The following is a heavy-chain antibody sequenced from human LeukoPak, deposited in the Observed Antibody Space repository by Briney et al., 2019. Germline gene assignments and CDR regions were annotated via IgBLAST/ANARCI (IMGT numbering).Heavy chain of an antibody. CDR3: VRDLGGCSGDCHPY. CDR2: IIGEGHER. J-gene: IGHJ4*02. D-gene: IGHD2-21*01. CDR1: GFIFNNYW. Sequence: PGVSLRLSCAGSGFIFNNYWMGWVRQVPGKGLQWVASIIGEGHERHYVDSVKGRFTISRDNAKNSLFLQMDSLRVEDTAVYYCVRDLGGCSGDCHPYWGQGVLVTVSS. V-gene: IGHV3-7*01.